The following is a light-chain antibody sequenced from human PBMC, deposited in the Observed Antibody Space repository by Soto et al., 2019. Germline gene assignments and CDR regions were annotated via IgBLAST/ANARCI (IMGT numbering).Light chain of an antibody. Sequence: QAVVTQPPSASGTPGQRVTISCSGSSSNIGSNTVNWYQQLPGTAPKLLIYSNDQRPSGVPDRFSGSKSGTSASLAISGLQSEDEADYYCAAWDDSLNAYVFELGPSSPS. CDR2: SND. CDR1: SSNIGSNT. V-gene: IGLV1-44*01. J-gene: IGLJ1*01. CDR3: AAWDDSLNAYV.